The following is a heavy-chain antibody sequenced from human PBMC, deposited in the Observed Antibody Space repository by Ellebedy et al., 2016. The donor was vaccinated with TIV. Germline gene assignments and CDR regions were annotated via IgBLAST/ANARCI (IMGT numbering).Heavy chain of an antibody. CDR2: IFHSGNT. CDR3: ARGAGGTIFGVVVTSRWFDP. V-gene: IGHV4-4*02. J-gene: IGHJ5*02. Sequence: SETLSLTCAVSGASISSSNWWSWVRQPPGKGLEWIGEIFHSGNTNYNPSLRSRVTVSLDKSKNQFSLRLTSVTAADTALYYCARGAGGTIFGVVVTSRWFDPWGQGTLVTVSS. CDR1: GASISSSNW. D-gene: IGHD3-3*01.